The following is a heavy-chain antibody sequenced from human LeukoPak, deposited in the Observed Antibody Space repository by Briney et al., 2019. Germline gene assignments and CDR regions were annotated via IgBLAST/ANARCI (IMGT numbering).Heavy chain of an antibody. CDR2: IYYSGST. J-gene: IGHJ6*02. CDR1: GGSVSSGSYY. D-gene: IGHD5-18*01. CDR3: ARDDGYSLGMDV. V-gene: IGHV4-61*01. Sequence: SETLSLTCTVSGGSVSSGSYYWSWIRQPPGKGLEWIGYIYYSGSTNYSPSLKSRVTISVDTSKNQFSLKLSSVTAADTAVYYCARDDGYSLGMDVWGQGTTVTVSS.